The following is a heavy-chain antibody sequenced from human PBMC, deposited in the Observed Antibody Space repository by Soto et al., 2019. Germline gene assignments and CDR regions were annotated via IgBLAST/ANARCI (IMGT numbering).Heavy chain of an antibody. Sequence: ASVKVSCKASGYTFTSYAMHWVRQAPGQRLEWMGWINAGNGNTKYSQKFQGRVTITRDTSASTAYMELSSLRSEDTAVYYCAEASTYYDFWSGYVGNNSDYYYYGMDVWGQGTTVTVSS. J-gene: IGHJ6*02. V-gene: IGHV1-3*01. D-gene: IGHD3-3*01. CDR1: GYTFTSYA. CDR2: INAGNGNT. CDR3: AEASTYYDFWSGYVGNNSDYYYYGMDV.